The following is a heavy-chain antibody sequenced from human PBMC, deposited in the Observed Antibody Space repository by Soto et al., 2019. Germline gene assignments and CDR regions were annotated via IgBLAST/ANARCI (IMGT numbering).Heavy chain of an antibody. CDR3: ARDERCSGGSCSVYYYMDV. CDR1: GGKCSSYG. D-gene: IGHD2-15*01. Sequence: LRVWCGVVGGKCSSYGGLRIRKDPGKGLEWVAVIWYDGSNKYYADSVKGRFTISRDNSKNTLYLQMNSLRAEDTAVYYCARDERCSGGSCSVYYYMDVWGKGTTVTVSS. CDR2: IWYDGSNK. V-gene: IGHV3-33*01. J-gene: IGHJ6*03.